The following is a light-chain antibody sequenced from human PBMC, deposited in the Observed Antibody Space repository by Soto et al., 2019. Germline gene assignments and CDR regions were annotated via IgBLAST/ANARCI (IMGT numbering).Light chain of an antibody. Sequence: DIQMTQSPSSVSASVGDRVTITCRASQGISNWLAWYQQKPGKAPKLLIYGASSLQSGVPSRFSGSGSGTDFTLTISSLQAEDSATYYCQQAKTVPPWTFGQGTKVEIK. CDR1: QGISNW. CDR3: QQAKTVPPWT. J-gene: IGKJ1*01. V-gene: IGKV1-12*01. CDR2: GAS.